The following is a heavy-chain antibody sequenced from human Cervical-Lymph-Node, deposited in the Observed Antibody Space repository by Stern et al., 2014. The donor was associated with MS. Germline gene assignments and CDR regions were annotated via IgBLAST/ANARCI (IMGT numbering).Heavy chain of an antibody. V-gene: IGHV1-46*02. CDR1: EYTHNNYL. J-gene: IGHJ6*02. CDR3: AVRYCSGGRCYSVPDV. D-gene: IGHD2-15*01. Sequence: QLVQSGSEVKKPGASVKVSCKASEYTHNNYLIHWVRQAPGQRPDWMGVINPSGATNYAQKVQDRVTMTTDAATSTFYMELSRLRSEDTAVYYCAVRYCSGGRCYSVPDVWGQGTTVIVSS. CDR2: INPSGAT.